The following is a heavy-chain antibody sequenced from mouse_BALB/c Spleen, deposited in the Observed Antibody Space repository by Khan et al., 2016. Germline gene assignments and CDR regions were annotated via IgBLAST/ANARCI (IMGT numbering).Heavy chain of an antibody. V-gene: IGHV1S136*01. CDR1: GYTFTSYI. J-gene: IGHJ2*01. CDR3: AAYYDSSVLDY. Sequence: VRLQQSGPELVKPGASVKMSCKASGYTFTSYIIHWVKQKPGQGLEWIGYINTYNDGTKYNEKFKGKATLTSDTSSGTAYMELSSLTSEDSAVSFCAAYYDSSVLDYWGQGTTLTVSS. D-gene: IGHD1-1*01. CDR2: INTYNDGT.